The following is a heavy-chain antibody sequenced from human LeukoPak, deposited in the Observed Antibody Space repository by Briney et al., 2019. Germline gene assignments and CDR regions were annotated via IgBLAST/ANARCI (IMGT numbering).Heavy chain of an antibody. J-gene: IGHJ4*02. CDR3: AREAVDTAMVTGIDY. V-gene: IGHV3-33*01. CDR2: IWYDGSNK. CDR1: RFTFSRYG. D-gene: IGHD5-18*01. Sequence: GVSLRLSCAAARFTFSRYGMHWARQAPGKGLECVAVIWYDGSNKYYADSVKGRFTISRDNSKNTLYLQMNSLRAEDTAVYYCAREAVDTAMVTGIDYWGQGTLVTVSS.